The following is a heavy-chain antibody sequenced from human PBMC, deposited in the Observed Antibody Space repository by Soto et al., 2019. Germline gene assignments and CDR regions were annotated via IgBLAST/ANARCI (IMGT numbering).Heavy chain of an antibody. Sequence: ASVKVSCKASVYTFTSYGISWVRQAPGQGLEWMGWISAYNGNTNYAQKLQGRVTMTTDTSTSTAYMELRSLRSDDTAVYYCARDKATGYYYYYGMDVWGQGTTVTVSS. J-gene: IGHJ6*02. CDR2: ISAYNGNT. D-gene: IGHD5-12*01. CDR3: ARDKATGYYYYYGMDV. V-gene: IGHV1-18*01. CDR1: VYTFTSYG.